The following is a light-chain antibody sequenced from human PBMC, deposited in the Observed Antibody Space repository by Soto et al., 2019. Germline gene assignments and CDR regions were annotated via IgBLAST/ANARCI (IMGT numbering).Light chain of an antibody. J-gene: IGKJ1*01. V-gene: IGKV3-15*01. CDR2: DAS. CDR3: QQYVHWRKT. CDR1: QSVGRN. Sequence: EIVMTQSPGTLSVSPGERATLSCRASQSVGRNLAWYQQTPGQAPRLLIYDASTRATGIPARFSGSGSGTEFSLTISSLQSEDSAVYYCQQYVHWRKTFGQGTKVEIK.